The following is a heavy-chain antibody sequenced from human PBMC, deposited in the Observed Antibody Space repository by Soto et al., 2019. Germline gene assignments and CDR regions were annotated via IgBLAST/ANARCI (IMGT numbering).Heavy chain of an antibody. CDR3: TRPRYDGSGTPFDH. CDR1: GFTFSSYW. D-gene: IGHD3-22*01. J-gene: IGHJ4*02. CDR2: ISGDGSST. V-gene: IGHV3-74*01. Sequence: EVQLVESGGGLVQPGGSLRLSCAASGFTFSSYWMHWVRQVPGKGLVWVSRISGDGSSTTYADSVKGRFIISRDNAKNTLYLHMKSLRAEDTAVYYCTRPRYDGSGTPFDHWGQGTLVTVSS.